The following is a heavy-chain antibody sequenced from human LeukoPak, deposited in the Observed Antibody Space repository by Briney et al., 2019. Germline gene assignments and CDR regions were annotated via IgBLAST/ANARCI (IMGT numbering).Heavy chain of an antibody. CDR2: INHSGST. V-gene: IGHV4-34*01. D-gene: IGHD3-16*01. CDR1: GGSFSGYY. CDR3: ARVSPAGITFGGPTIY. J-gene: IGHJ4*02. Sequence: SETLSLTCAVYGGSFSGYYWSWIRQPPGKGLEWIGEINHSGSTNYNPSLKSRVTISVDTSKNQFSLKLSYVTAADTAVYYCARVSPAGITFGGPTIYWGQGTLVTVSS.